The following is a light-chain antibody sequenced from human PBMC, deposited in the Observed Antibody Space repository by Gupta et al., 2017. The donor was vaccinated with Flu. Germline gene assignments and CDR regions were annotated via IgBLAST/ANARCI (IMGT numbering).Light chain of an antibody. CDR2: GAS. CDR3: QQGYSSRWT. Sequence: DIQMTQSPPPLRALLGDTVTITCRASQNINTYLNCYQQIPWKAPNLLIFGASRLGSGVSSRFSGSGSWTHFTLTIVNLQPEDFATFYCQQGYSSRWTVGLGTKVEV. V-gene: IGKV1-39*01. J-gene: IGKJ1*01. CDR1: QNINTY.